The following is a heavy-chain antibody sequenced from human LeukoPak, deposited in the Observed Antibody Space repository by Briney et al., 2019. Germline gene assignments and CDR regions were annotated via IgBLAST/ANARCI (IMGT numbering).Heavy chain of an antibody. J-gene: IGHJ4*02. V-gene: IGHV5-51*01. Sequence: ESLKISCKGSEYSFTSYWIGWVRQMPGKGLEWMGIIYPGDSDTRYSPSFQGQVTISADKSVTTGYLQWSSLKVSDTAMYYCARQGSSWYGSFDYWGQGTLVTVSS. CDR1: EYSFTSYW. CDR2: IYPGDSDT. CDR3: ARQGSSWYGSFDY. D-gene: IGHD6-13*01.